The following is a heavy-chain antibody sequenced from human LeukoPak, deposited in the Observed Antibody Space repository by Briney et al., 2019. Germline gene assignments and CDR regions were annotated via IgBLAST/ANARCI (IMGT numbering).Heavy chain of an antibody. D-gene: IGHD3/OR15-3a*01. V-gene: IGHV4-61*09. J-gene: IGHJ4*02. CDR3: ARGMIFGDRYYFDY. CDR2: IYTSEST. Sequence: SETLSLTCTVSGDSISSDNYYWSWIRQPAGKGLEWIGHIYTSESTNYNPSLQSRVTISVDTSKNHFSLKLSSATAADTAVYYCARGMIFGDRYYFDYWGQGTLVTVSS. CDR1: GDSISSDNYY.